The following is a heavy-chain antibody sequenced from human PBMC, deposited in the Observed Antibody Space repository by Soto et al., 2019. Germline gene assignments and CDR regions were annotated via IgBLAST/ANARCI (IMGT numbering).Heavy chain of an antibody. Sequence: QVQLVESGGGLVKPGGSLRLSCAVSGFTFSDYYMIWIRQAPGKGLEWVSYISSSGNSIYYADSVKGRFTISRDSAKNSLYLQMNSLRAEDTAVYYCARDYSDSSGFFGDYYGMDVWGQGTTVTVSS. CDR1: GFTFSDYY. J-gene: IGHJ6*01. V-gene: IGHV3-11*01. CDR2: ISSSGNSI. D-gene: IGHD3-22*01. CDR3: ARDYSDSSGFFGDYYGMDV.